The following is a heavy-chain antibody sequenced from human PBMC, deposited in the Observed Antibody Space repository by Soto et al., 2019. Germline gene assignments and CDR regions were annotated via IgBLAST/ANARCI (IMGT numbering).Heavy chain of an antibody. J-gene: IGHJ6*04. CDR3: ARGHSSSWGGRGYYDYYGMDV. CDR1: GGSFSGYY. D-gene: IGHD6-13*01. Sequence: QVQLQQWGAGLLKPSETLSLTCAVYGGSFSGYYWSWIRQPPGKGLEWIGEINHSGRTNYNPSLKSLVTISVDTSKNQFSLKLRSVTAADTAVYYCARGHSSSWGGRGYYDYYGMDVWGEETTVTVSS. V-gene: IGHV4-34*01. CDR2: INHSGRT.